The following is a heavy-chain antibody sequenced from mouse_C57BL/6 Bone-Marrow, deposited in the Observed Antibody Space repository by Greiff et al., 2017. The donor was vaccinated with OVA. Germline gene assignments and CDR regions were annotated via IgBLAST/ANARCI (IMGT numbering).Heavy chain of an antibody. D-gene: IGHD2-3*01. J-gene: IGHJ3*01. V-gene: IGHV1-20*01. Sequence: VQLQQSGPELVKPGDSVKISCKASGYSFTGYFMNWVMQSHGKSLEWIGRINPYNGDTFYNQKFKGKATLTVGKSSSTAHMELRSLTSEDSAVYYCARGIYDGYYGFAYWGQGTLVTVSA. CDR1: GYSFTGYF. CDR2: INPYNGDT. CDR3: ARGIYDGYYGFAY.